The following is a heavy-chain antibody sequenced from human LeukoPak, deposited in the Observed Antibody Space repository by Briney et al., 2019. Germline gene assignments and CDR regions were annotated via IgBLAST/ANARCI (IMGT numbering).Heavy chain of an antibody. V-gene: IGHV1-2*02. J-gene: IGHJ4*02. CDR3: ARDLQFLYYFDY. Sequence: ASVTVSCKASGYTFTGYYMHLVRQAPGQGLEWMGWINPNSGGTNYAQKFQGRVTMTRDTSISTAYMELSRLRSDDTAVYYCARDLQFLYYFDYWGQGTLVTVSS. D-gene: IGHD4-4*01. CDR2: INPNSGGT. CDR1: GYTFTGYY.